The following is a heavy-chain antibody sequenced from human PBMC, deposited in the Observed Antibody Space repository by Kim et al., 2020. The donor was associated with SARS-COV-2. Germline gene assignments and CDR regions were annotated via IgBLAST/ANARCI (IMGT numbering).Heavy chain of an antibody. CDR2: IYYSGST. CDR3: ARDTSGWRVGFDAFDI. J-gene: IGHJ3*02. D-gene: IGHD6-19*01. CDR1: GGSISSYY. V-gene: IGHV4-59*01. Sequence: SETLSLTCTVSGGSISSYYWSWIRQPPGKGLEWIGYIYYSGSTNYNPSLKSRVTISVDTSKNQFSLKLSSVTAADTAVYYCARDTSGWRVGFDAFDIWGQGTMVTVSS.